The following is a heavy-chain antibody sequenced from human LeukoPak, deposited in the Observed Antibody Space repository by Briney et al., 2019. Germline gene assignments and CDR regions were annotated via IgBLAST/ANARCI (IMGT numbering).Heavy chain of an antibody. CDR2: IIPIFGTA. V-gene: IGHV1-69*13. J-gene: IGHJ6*02. CDR1: GGTFSSYA. D-gene: IGHD4-17*01. Sequence: SVRVSCTASGGTFSSYAISWVRQAPGQGLEWMGGIIPIFGTANYAQKFQGRVTITADESTSTAYMELSSLRSEDTAVYYCARGPDGDPLRGGMDVWGQGTTVTVSS. CDR3: ARGPDGDPLRGGMDV.